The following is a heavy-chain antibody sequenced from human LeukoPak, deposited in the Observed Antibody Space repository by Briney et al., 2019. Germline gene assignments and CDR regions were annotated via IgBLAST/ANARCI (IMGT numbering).Heavy chain of an antibody. Sequence: GGSLRLSCATSGINFRAYWMSWVRQAPGKGLEWVANIKQDGSEKNYVDSVKGRFTISRDNARNSLYLQMNSLRAEDTAVYYCARGLRQWLLTYYFDYWGQGTLVTVSS. CDR3: ARGLRQWLLTYYFDY. V-gene: IGHV3-7*01. CDR1: GINFRAYW. J-gene: IGHJ4*02. CDR2: IKQDGSEK. D-gene: IGHD2-15*01.